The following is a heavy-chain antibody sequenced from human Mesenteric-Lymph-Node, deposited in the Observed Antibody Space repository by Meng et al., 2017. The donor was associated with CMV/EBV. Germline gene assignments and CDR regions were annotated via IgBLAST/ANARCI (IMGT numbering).Heavy chain of an antibody. D-gene: IGHD2-8*01. V-gene: IGHV3-21*01. Sequence: GESLKISCAASGFTFSSYSMNWVRQAPGKGLEWVSSISSSSSYIYYADSVKGRFTISRDNAKNSLYLQMNSLRAEDTAVFYCARDVPLMRGTGLYDYWGQGTVVTVSS. J-gene: IGHJ4*02. CDR1: GFTFSSYS. CDR3: ARDVPLMRGTGLYDY. CDR2: ISSSSSYI.